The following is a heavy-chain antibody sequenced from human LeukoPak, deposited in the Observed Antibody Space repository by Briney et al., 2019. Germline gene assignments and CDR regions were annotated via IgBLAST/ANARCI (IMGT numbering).Heavy chain of an antibody. CDR3: ARDRYGYSYGDY. CDR1: GYTFSNYG. V-gene: IGHV1-18*03. J-gene: IGHJ4*02. Sequence: ASVKVSCKTSGYTFSNYGITWVRQAPGQGLEWMGWMSGYNGNTNYAQALQGRVTVTTDPSTSTAYMELRNLRSDDMAVYYCARDRYGYSYGDYWGQGTLVTVSS. D-gene: IGHD5-12*01. CDR2: MSGYNGNT.